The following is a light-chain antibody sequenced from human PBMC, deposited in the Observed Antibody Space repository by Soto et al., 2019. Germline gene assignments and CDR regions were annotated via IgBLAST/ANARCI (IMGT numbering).Light chain of an antibody. J-gene: IGKJ1*01. Sequence: EIVLTQSPGTLSLSPGERATLSCRASQSVSSSFLAWYQQKPGQAPRLLIYGASSRATGIPDRFNGRGSGTDFALSIHRLELVCFAVYYSQLYGRSRWPVAQEPEVGIK. V-gene: IGKV3-20*01. CDR3: QLYGRSRWP. CDR2: GAS. CDR1: QSVSSSF.